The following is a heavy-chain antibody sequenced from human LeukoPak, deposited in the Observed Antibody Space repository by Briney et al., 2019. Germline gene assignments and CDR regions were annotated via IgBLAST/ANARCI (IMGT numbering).Heavy chain of an antibody. V-gene: IGHV3-7*01. CDR1: GFTFSGYW. J-gene: IGHJ4*02. CDR3: ARWANSIDY. Sequence: GGSLRLSCAAPGFTFSGYWMSWVRQAPGKGLEWLANIKQNGSETFYADSVRGRFTISRDNAKNSQYLQMNSLRVEDTAVYYCARWANSIDYWGQGALVTVSS. D-gene: IGHD5-18*01. CDR2: IKQNGSET.